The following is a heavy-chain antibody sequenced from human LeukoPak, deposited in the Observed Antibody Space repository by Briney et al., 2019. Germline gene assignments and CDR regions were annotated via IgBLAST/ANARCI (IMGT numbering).Heavy chain of an antibody. D-gene: IGHD3-9*01. CDR2: IYTSGST. CDR3: ARGYYDILTGP. V-gene: IGHV4-61*02. CDR1: GGSISSGSYY. J-gene: IGHJ5*02. Sequence: SQTLSLTCTVSGGSISSGSYYWSWIRQPAGKGLEWIGRIYTSGSTNYNPSLKSRVTISVDTSKNQFSLKLSSVTAADTAVYYCARGYYDILTGPWGQGTLVTVSS.